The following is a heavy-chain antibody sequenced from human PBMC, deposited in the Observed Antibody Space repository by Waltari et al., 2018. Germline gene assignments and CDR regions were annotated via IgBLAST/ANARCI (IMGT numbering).Heavy chain of an antibody. CDR3: ARHYSGVVTPGFDP. Sequence: QLQLQESGPGLVKPSETLSLTCTVSGGSISSSSYYWGWIRQPPGKGLEWIGSIYYSGSTNSNPSLKSRVTISVDTSKNQFSLKLSSVTAADTAVYYCARHYSGVVTPGFDPWGQGTLVTVSS. J-gene: IGHJ5*02. V-gene: IGHV4-39*01. CDR1: GGSISSSSYY. CDR2: IYYSGST. D-gene: IGHD3-3*01.